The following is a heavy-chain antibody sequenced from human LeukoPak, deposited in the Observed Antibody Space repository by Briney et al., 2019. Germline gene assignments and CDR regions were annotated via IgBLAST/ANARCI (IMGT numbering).Heavy chain of an antibody. J-gene: IGHJ4*02. Sequence: GGSLRLSCAASGFTFSSYSMSWVRQAPGKGLEWVSSITSSSTSIYYADSVKGRFTISRDNAKNSLYLQMNSLRAEDTAVYYCARDLGFDYWGQGTQVTVSS. V-gene: IGHV3-21*01. CDR1: GFTFSSYS. CDR2: ITSSSTSI. CDR3: ARDLGFDY.